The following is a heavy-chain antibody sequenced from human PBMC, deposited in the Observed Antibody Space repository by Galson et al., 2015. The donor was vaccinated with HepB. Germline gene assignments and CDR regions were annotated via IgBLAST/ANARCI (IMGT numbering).Heavy chain of an antibody. CDR1: GYSFIDHY. CDR3: ARVKVTVFDY. CDR2: IHPNSGGT. J-gene: IGHJ4*02. Sequence: SVKVSCKASGYSFIDHYIHWVRQAPGQGLEWMGRIHPNSGGTNFAQKFQGRVTMTRDTSISTAYMELNILRSDDTAVYYCARVKVTVFDYWGQGTLVTVSS. D-gene: IGHD2-21*02. V-gene: IGHV1-2*06.